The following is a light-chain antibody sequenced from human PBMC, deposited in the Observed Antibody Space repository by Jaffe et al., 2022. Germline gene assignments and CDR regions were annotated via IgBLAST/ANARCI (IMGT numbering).Light chain of an antibody. CDR2: GAS. V-gene: IGKV3-20*01. CDR3: QQYGSSPRT. Sequence: EIVLTQSPGTLSLSPGERATLSCRASQSILSIYLAWYQQKPGQAPRLLIYGASSRATGIPDRFSGSGSGTDFTLTISRLEPEDFAVYYCQQYGSSPRTFGQGTRVEI. J-gene: IGKJ1*01. CDR1: QSILSIY.